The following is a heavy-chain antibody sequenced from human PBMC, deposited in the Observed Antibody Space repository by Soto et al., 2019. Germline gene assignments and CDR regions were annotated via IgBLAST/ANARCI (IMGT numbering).Heavy chain of an antibody. J-gene: IGHJ4*02. V-gene: IGHV1-18*01. Sequence: ASVKVSFKASGYTFTSYGIKWVRQAPGQGLEWMGWISTYNGNTDYAQKFQGRVTMTTDTSTSTAYMELRSLRSDDTAVYYCARVTHSSSWYDDYWGQGTLVTVSS. CDR2: ISTYNGNT. CDR1: GYTFTSYG. D-gene: IGHD6-13*01. CDR3: ARVTHSSSWYDDY.